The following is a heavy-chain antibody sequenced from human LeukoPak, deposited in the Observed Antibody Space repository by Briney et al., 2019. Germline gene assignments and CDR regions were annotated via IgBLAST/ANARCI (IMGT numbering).Heavy chain of an antibody. CDR2: IYYSGST. CDR3: ARAFTVSSYYFDY. Sequence: KSSETLSLTCTVSGGSISSGPYYWGWIRQPPGKGLEWIGTIYYSGSTFYNPSLKNRVTISVDTSKNQFSLKLSSVTAADTALYYCARAFTVSSYYFDYWGQGTLVTVSS. J-gene: IGHJ4*02. V-gene: IGHV4-39*01. D-gene: IGHD4-17*01. CDR1: GGSISSGPYY.